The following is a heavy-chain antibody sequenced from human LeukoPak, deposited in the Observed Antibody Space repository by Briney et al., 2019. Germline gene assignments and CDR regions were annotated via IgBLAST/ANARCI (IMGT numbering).Heavy chain of an antibody. CDR3: ARYGYYDILTGYYKYYFDY. V-gene: IGHV1-2*02. Sequence: GASVKVSCKASGYTFTGYYMHWVRQAPGQGLEWMGWINPNSGGTNYAQKFQGRVTMTRDTSISTAYMELRSLRSDDTAVYYCARYGYYDILTGYYKYYFDYWGQGTLVTVSS. J-gene: IGHJ4*02. CDR1: GYTFTGYY. CDR2: INPNSGGT. D-gene: IGHD3-9*01.